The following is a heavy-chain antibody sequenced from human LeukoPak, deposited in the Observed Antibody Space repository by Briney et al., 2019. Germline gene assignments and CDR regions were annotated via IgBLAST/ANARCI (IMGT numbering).Heavy chain of an antibody. D-gene: IGHD3-9*01. Sequence: GGSLKLSCVVSGLTFSASDMHWVRQASGKGLEWVSSISSSSSYIYYADSVKGRFTISRDNAKNSLYLQMNSLRAEDTAVYYCASEYYDILTGYYTLDYWGQGTLVTVSS. CDR1: GLTFSASD. J-gene: IGHJ4*02. V-gene: IGHV3-21*01. CDR3: ASEYYDILTGYYTLDY. CDR2: ISSSSSYI.